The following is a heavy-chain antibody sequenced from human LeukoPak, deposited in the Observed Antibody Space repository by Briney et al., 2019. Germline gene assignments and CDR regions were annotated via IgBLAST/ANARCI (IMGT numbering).Heavy chain of an antibody. Sequence: PSETLSLTCTVSGGSISSSSYYWGWIRQPPGKGLEWIGSIYYSGSTYYNPSLKSRVTISVDTSKNQFSLKLSSVTAADTAVYYCARRGTGIVVVPAASLAFDIWGQGTMVTVSS. CDR2: IYYSGST. D-gene: IGHD2-2*01. V-gene: IGHV4-39*01. CDR3: ARRGTGIVVVPAASLAFDI. CDR1: GGSISSSSYY. J-gene: IGHJ3*02.